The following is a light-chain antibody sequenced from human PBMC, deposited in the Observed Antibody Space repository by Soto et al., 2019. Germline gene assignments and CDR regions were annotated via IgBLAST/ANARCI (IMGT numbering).Light chain of an antibody. CDR2: AAS. V-gene: IGKV1-39*01. CDR3: QQTFSAPVT. Sequence: DIQMTQSPSSLSASVGDRVTITCRASQSISSYLTWYQQKPGEAPKILIYAASTLQSGVQSRFSGRGSGPDFSLTISSLQPEDFATYYCQQTFSAPVTFGQGTRLEIK. CDR1: QSISSY. J-gene: IGKJ2*01.